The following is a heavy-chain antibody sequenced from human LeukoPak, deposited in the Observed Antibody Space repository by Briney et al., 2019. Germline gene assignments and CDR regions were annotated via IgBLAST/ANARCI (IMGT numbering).Heavy chain of an antibody. J-gene: IGHJ4*02. D-gene: IGHD1-26*01. CDR2: IIPIFGTA. V-gene: IGHV1-69*05. Sequence: SVKVSCKASGGTFSSYAISWVRPAPGQGREWMGGIIPIFGTANYAQKFQGRVTITTDESTSTAYMELSRLRSDDTAVYYCAREVVGATTTFDYWGQGTLVTVSS. CDR1: GGTFSSYA. CDR3: AREVVGATTTFDY.